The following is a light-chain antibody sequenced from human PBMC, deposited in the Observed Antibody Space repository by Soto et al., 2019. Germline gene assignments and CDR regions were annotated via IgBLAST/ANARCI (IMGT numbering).Light chain of an antibody. Sequence: QSVLTQPPSASGAPGQRVTISCSGSASNIGRDPVNWYQQVPGTAHKLLIYENNHRPSGVPDRFSGSKSGTSASLVISGLQSEDEAEYFCAGWDGSLKGFVFGTGTKLTVL. V-gene: IGLV1-44*01. CDR2: ENN. CDR1: ASNIGRDP. CDR3: AGWDGSLKGFV. J-gene: IGLJ1*01.